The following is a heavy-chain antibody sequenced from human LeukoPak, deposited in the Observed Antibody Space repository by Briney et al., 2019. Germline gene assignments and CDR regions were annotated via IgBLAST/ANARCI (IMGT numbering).Heavy chain of an antibody. CDR2: FDPEDGET. V-gene: IGHV1-24*01. J-gene: IGHJ4*02. Sequence: ASVKVSCKVSGYTLTELSMHWVRQAPGKGLEWMGGFDPEDGETIYAQKFQGRVTMTEDTSTDTAYMEPSSLRSEDTAVYYRATGSKWELLFDYWGQGTLVTVSS. CDR1: GYTLTELS. CDR3: ATGSKWELLFDY. D-gene: IGHD1-26*01.